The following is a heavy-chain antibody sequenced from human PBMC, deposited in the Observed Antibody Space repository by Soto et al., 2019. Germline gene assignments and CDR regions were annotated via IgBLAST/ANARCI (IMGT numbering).Heavy chain of an antibody. V-gene: IGHV1-69*13. Sequence: GAPMKVSLQASGGTFSSYSISWVRQAPGQGREWKGGIILIFGTANYAQKFQGRVTITADESTSTAYMELSRLRSEDTAVYYCARGNIPGREYCSSTSCLTVYYYGMDVWGQGTTVTVSS. J-gene: IGHJ6*02. CDR2: IILIFGTA. D-gene: IGHD2-2*01. CDR3: ARGNIPGREYCSSTSCLTVYYYGMDV. CDR1: GGTFSSYS.